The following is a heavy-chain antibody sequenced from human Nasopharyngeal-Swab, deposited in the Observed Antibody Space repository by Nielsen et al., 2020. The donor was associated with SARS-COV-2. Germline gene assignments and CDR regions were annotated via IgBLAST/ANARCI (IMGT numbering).Heavy chain of an antibody. Sequence: SETLSLTCTVSGGSISSYYWSWIRQPPGKGLEWIGYIYYSGSTNYNPSLKSRVTISVDTSKNQFSLKLSSVTAADTAVYYCARLGQWPSLIDYWGQGTLVTVSS. CDR2: IYYSGST. CDR1: GGSISSYY. V-gene: IGHV4-59*01. D-gene: IGHD6-19*01. J-gene: IGHJ4*02. CDR3: ARLGQWPSLIDY.